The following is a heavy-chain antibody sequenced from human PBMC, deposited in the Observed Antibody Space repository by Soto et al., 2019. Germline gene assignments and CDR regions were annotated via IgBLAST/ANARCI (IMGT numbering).Heavy chain of an antibody. D-gene: IGHD1-7*01. V-gene: IGHV3-30*18. CDR2: ISYDGSNK. Sequence: GGSLRLSCAASGFTFSSYGMHWVRQAPGKGLEWVAVISYDGSNKYYADSVKGRFTISRDNSKNTLYLQMNSLRAEDTAVYYCAKDQGWNYFLSIEDYYGMDVWGQGTTVTVSS. CDR3: AKDQGWNYFLSIEDYYGMDV. CDR1: GFTFSSYG. J-gene: IGHJ6*02.